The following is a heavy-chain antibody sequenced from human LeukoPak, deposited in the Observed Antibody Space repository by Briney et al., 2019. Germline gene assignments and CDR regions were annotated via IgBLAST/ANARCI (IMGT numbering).Heavy chain of an antibody. CDR2: MSDSGRL. CDR3: ARHGRRDGRRSPCAA. V-gene: IGHV4-59*08. Sequence: SETLSLTCAVSGGSISNYYRSWIRQSPEKGLEWIAFMSDSGRLDYNPSLKSRVTMAGDTSKNHFTLKLNSMTAADTAVYYCARHGRRDGRRSPCAAWGQGTLVSVSA. J-gene: IGHJ4*02. D-gene: IGHD5-24*01. CDR1: GGSISNYY.